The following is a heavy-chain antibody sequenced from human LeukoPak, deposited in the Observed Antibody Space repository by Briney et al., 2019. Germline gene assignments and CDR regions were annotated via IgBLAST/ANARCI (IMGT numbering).Heavy chain of an antibody. V-gene: IGHV4-31*03. CDR1: GGSISSGGYY. CDR3: ARLSGVIGGYYFDS. Sequence: KPSETLSLTCTVSGGSISSGGYYWSWIRQHPGKGLEWIGYIYYSGSTYYNPSLKSRVTISVDTSKNQFSLKLTSVTAADTAVYYCARLSGVIGGYYFDSWGQGTLVTVSS. D-gene: IGHD3-22*01. CDR2: IYYSGST. J-gene: IGHJ4*02.